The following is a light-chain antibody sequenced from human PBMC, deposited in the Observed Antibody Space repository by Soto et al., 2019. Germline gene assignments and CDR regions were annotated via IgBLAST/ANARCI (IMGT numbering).Light chain of an antibody. Sequence: QSALTQPASVSGSPGQSITISCTGTSSDVGGYNYVSWYQQHPGKAPKLMIYEVTRRPSGVSDRFSASKSGNTASLTISGLEAEDEADYYCSSFSSSPSLYVFGTGTKVTVL. CDR2: EVT. CDR3: SSFSSSPSLYV. V-gene: IGLV2-14*01. CDR1: SSDVGGYNY. J-gene: IGLJ1*01.